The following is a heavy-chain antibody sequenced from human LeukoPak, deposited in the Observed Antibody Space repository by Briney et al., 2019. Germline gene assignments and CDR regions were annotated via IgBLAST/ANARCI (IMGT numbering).Heavy chain of an antibody. D-gene: IGHD3-16*01. CDR1: GFTFRTYS. V-gene: IGHV3-21*01. Sequence: GGSLRLSFAASGFTFRTYSMNWVRQAPGKGLEWVSSISTTSSYFYYADSVKGRFTISRDNAKNALFLQMISLRAEDTAVYYCARVGPPSYAMDVWGQGTTVTVSS. CDR3: ARVGPPSYAMDV. J-gene: IGHJ6*02. CDR2: ISTTSSYF.